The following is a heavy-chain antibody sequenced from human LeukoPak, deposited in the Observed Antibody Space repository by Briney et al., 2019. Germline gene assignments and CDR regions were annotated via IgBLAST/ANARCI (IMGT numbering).Heavy chain of an antibody. J-gene: IGHJ5*02. D-gene: IGHD1-20*01. Sequence: SETLSLTCTVSGGSISSYYWSWIRQPPGKGLEWIGYIYYSGSTNYNPSLKSRVTMSVDTSKNQFSLKLSSVTAADTAVYYCARDYGYNWNSRNWFDPWGQGTLVTVSS. CDR1: GGSISSYY. CDR3: ARDYGYNWNSRNWFDP. V-gene: IGHV4-59*12. CDR2: IYYSGST.